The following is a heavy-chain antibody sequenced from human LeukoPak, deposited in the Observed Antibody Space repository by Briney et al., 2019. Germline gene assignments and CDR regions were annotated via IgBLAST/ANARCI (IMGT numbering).Heavy chain of an antibody. D-gene: IGHD1-26*01. V-gene: IGHV4-34*01. Sequence: SETLPLTCGVSGVSFSGYYWSWIRQAPGKGPEWIGEISHTGRTAYNPSLKSRVTISLDTSKNQFSLKLTFVSAADTAVYYCTRTSPGIPLDFWGQEPWSPSP. CDR3: TRTSPGIPLDF. J-gene: IGHJ4*01. CDR2: ISHTGRT. CDR1: GVSFSGYY.